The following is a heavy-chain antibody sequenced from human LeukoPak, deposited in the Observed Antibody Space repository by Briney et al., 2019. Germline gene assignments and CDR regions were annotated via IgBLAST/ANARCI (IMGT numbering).Heavy chain of an antibody. J-gene: IGHJ4*02. CDR3: ARGVLTGAPDY. D-gene: IGHD3-9*01. CDR2: IYYSGST. V-gene: IGHV4-59*01. CDR1: GGSISYYY. Sequence: PSETLSLTCSVSGGSISYYYWSWIRQPPGKGLEWIGYIYYSGSTNYNPSLKSRVTISVDTSKNQFSLKLSSVTAADTAIYYCARGVLTGAPDYWGQGILATVSS.